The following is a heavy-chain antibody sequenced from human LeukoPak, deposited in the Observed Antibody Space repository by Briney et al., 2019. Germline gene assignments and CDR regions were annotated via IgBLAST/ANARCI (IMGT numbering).Heavy chain of an antibody. CDR2: IIPIFGTA. CDR1: GGTFSSYV. J-gene: IGHJ4*02. Sequence: GASVKVSCKASGGTFSSYVISWVRQAPGQGLEWMGGIIPIFGTANYAQKFQGRVTITADESTSTAYMELSSLRSEDTAVYYCARDAYYYGSGSYYNWFDFDYWGQGTLVTVSS. CDR3: ARDAYYYGSGSYYNWFDFDY. V-gene: IGHV1-69*13. D-gene: IGHD3-10*01.